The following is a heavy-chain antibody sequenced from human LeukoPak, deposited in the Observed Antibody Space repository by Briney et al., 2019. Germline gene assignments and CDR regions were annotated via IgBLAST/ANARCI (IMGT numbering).Heavy chain of an antibody. CDR2: ISSSSRYI. CDR1: GFTFSSYS. J-gene: IGHJ4*02. D-gene: IGHD6-13*01. CDR3: ARDGGYSSSWSKTGLDY. Sequence: KTGGSLRLSCATSGFTFSSYSMNWVRQAPGKGLEWVSSISSSSRYINYADSVKGRFTISRDNAKNSLYLQMNSLRAEDTAVYYCARDGGYSSSWSKTGLDYWGQGTLVTVSS. V-gene: IGHV3-21*01.